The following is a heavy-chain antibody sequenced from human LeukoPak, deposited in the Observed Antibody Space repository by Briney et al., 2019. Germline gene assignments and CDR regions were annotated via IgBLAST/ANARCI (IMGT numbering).Heavy chain of an antibody. J-gene: IGHJ6*03. CDR3: ARGSSSGNHYYYYYMDV. CDR2: IYSGGST. Sequence: GGSLRLSCAASGFTVSSNYMSWVRQAPGKGLEWDSVIYSGGSTYYADSVKGRFTISRDNSKNTLYLQMNSLRAEDTAVYYCARGSSSGNHYYYYYMDVWGKGTTVTVSS. D-gene: IGHD6-19*01. CDR1: GFTVSSNY. V-gene: IGHV3-66*02.